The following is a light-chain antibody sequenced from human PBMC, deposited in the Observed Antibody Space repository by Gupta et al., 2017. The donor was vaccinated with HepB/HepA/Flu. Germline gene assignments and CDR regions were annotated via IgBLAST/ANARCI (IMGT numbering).Light chain of an antibody. V-gene: IGKV1-9*01. CDR2: SAS. CDR3: QQRNSSPFP. Sequence: DIQLTQSPSFLSASVGDRVTITCRASQDINSYLIWYQQKPGKAPNLLIYSASPVQGGVPSRFSGSGCGTEFTLTISSRQPEDFANYYCQQRNSSPFPFGQGTRLDIK. CDR1: QDINSY. J-gene: IGKJ5*01.